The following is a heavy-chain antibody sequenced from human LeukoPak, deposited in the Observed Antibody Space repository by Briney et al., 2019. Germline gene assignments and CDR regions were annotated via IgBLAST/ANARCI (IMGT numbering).Heavy chain of an antibody. J-gene: IGHJ4*02. Sequence: SGGSLRLSCAASGFTVSSNYMSWVRQAPGKGLEWVSVIYSGGSTYYADSVKGRFTISRHNSKNTLYLQMNSLRAEDTAVYYCARAGARKYYIVVVPAAADYWGQGTLVTVSS. D-gene: IGHD2-2*01. CDR2: IYSGGST. CDR3: ARAGARKYYIVVVPAAADY. V-gene: IGHV3-53*04. CDR1: GFTVSSNY.